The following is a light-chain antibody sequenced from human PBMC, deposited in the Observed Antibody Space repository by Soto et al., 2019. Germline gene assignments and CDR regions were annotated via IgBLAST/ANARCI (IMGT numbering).Light chain of an antibody. CDR2: EVS. CDR3: MQSTQLPPT. J-gene: IGKJ5*01. Sequence: DVVLKKTPLSLSVAPGQPASISCKSSQRLLHITGETFLFWYLQKPGQSPQLLIYEVSTRVSGVPDRFSGSGSGTDFTLEISRVETDDVGSYYCMQSTQLPPTFGQRTRLESK. V-gene: IGKV2D-29*02. CDR1: QRLLHITGETF.